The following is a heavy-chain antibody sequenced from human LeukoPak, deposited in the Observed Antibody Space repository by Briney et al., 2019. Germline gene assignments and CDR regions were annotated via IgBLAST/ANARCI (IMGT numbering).Heavy chain of an antibody. CDR2: ITGSSSSK. D-gene: IGHD6-19*01. J-gene: IGHJ3*01. CDR1: GFTFSDYD. CDR3: ARPTTSGWYPH. V-gene: IGHV3-48*01. Sequence: PGGSLRLSCAASGFTFSDYDMNWIRQAPGTGLEWVSYITGSSSSKYYADSVKGRFTISRDNAKNSLYLQMNSLRAEGTAVYYCARPTTSGWYPHWGQGTMVTVSS.